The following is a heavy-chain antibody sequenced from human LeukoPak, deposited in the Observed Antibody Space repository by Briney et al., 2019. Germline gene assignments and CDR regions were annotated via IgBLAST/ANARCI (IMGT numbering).Heavy chain of an antibody. Sequence: PSETLSLTCAVYGGSFSGYYWSWIRQPPGKGLEWIGEINHSGSTNYNPSLKSRVTISVDTSKNQFSLKLSSVTAADTAVYYRARGGLQLWFPPYLWGRGTLVTVSS. V-gene: IGHV4-34*01. CDR3: ARGGLQLWFPPYL. D-gene: IGHD5-18*01. J-gene: IGHJ2*01. CDR1: GGSFSGYY. CDR2: INHSGST.